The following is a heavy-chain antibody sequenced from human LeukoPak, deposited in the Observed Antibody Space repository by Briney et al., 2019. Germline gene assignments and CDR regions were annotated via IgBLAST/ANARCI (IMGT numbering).Heavy chain of an antibody. J-gene: IGHJ6*04. CDR2: ISSSSGSTI. CDR3: AELGITMIGGV. V-gene: IGHV3-48*03. D-gene: IGHD3-10*02. CDR1: GFTFSSYE. Sequence: GGSLRLSCAASGFTFSSYEMNWVRQAPGKGLEWVPYISSSSGSTIYYADSVKGRFTISRDNAKNSLYLQMNSLRAEDTAVYYCAELGITMIGGVWGKGTTVTISS.